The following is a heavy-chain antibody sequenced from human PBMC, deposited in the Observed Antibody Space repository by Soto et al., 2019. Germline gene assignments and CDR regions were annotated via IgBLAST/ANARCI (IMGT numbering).Heavy chain of an antibody. CDR3: ARYADIEEDSGYYYYGMDV. J-gene: IGHJ6*02. D-gene: IGHD2-15*01. V-gene: IGHV1-2*04. CDR2: INPNSGGT. CDR1: GYTFTGYY. Sequence: QVQLVQSGAEVKKPGASVKVSCKASGYTFTGYYMHWVRQAPGQGLEWMGWINPNSGGTNYAQKFQGWVTMTRDTSISTAYMELSRLRSDDTAVYYCARYADIEEDSGYYYYGMDVWGQGTTVTVSS.